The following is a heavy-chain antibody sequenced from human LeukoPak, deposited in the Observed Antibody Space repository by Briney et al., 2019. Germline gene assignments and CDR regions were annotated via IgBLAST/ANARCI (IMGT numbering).Heavy chain of an antibody. CDR2: IWYDGSNK. J-gene: IGHJ4*02. Sequence: GGSLRLSCAASGYTFSSYGMHWVRQAPGKGLEWVAVIWYDGSNKYYVDSVKGRFTISRDNSKNTLYLQMNSLRAEDTAVYYCARAKAAASIDYWGQGTLVTVSS. D-gene: IGHD6-13*01. V-gene: IGHV3-33*01. CDR1: GYTFSSYG. CDR3: ARAKAAASIDY.